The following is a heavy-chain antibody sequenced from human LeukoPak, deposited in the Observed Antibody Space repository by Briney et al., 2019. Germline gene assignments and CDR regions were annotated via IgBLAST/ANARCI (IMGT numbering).Heavy chain of an antibody. J-gene: IGHJ4*02. Sequence: GGSLRLSCAASGFTFSSYEMNWVRQAPGKGLEWVSYISSSGSTIYYADSVKGRFTISRDNAKNSLYLQMNSLRAEDTAVYYCARAPYDSSGFHLDYWGQETLVTVSS. CDR3: ARAPYDSSGFHLDY. CDR2: ISSSGSTI. V-gene: IGHV3-48*03. D-gene: IGHD3-22*01. CDR1: GFTFSSYE.